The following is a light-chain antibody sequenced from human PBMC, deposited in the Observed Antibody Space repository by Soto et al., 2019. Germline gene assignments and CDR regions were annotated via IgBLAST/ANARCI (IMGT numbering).Light chain of an antibody. CDR2: EVS. J-gene: IGLJ2*01. CDR1: NSDVVGHNW. Sequence: QSALTQPPSASGSPGQSVTISCTGTNSDVVGHNWFSWYQQHPGKAPKLIIYEVSKRPSGVPDRFSGSKSGNTASLTVSGLQVEDEADYFCSSYAHSRIFGGGTQLPVL. V-gene: IGLV2-8*01. CDR3: SSYAHSRI.